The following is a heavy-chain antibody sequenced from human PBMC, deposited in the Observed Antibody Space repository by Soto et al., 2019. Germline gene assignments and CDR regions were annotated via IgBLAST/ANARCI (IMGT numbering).Heavy chain of an antibody. Sequence: QVHLVQSGTEVKKPGSSVKVSCKASGGTFSSSGFSWVRQAPGQGLEWMGMFVPSLDTTNYAQKFQARVTITADEVTSTAYMELRSLRSEDTAVYYCARWPQPRYTADPYAVDVWGQGTRVIVSS. J-gene: IGHJ6*02. CDR2: FVPSLDTT. CDR1: GGTFSSSG. V-gene: IGHV1-69*11. D-gene: IGHD3-16*02. CDR3: ARWPQPRYTADPYAVDV.